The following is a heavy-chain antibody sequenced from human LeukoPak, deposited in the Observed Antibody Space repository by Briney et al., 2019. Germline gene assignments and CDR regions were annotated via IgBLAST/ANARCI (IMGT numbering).Heavy chain of an antibody. J-gene: IGHJ4*02. D-gene: IGHD3-10*01. Sequence: SETLSLTCTVSGGSVSSGSYYWNWIRQAPGKGLEWIGYIYSSGSTNYNPSLKSRATISVDTSKNQLSLKLSSVTAADTAVYHCARGSGSYYNVFDYWGQGTLVTVSS. CDR1: GGSVSSGSYY. CDR3: ARGSGSYYNVFDY. V-gene: IGHV4-61*01. CDR2: IYSSGST.